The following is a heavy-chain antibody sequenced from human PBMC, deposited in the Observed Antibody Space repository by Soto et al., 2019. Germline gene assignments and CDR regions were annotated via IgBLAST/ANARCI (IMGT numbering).Heavy chain of an antibody. CDR3: AKDAAVAGRAEYFHH. CDR2: INWDGDST. Sequence: EVQLVESGGVVVQPGGSLRLSCAASGFTFGDYAMHWVRQAPGKALEWVSLINWDGDSTYYADSVKGRFIISRDDSKSSLYLQMNSLRPEDTAFYFCAKDAAVAGRAEYFHHWGQDTLVTVSS. D-gene: IGHD6-19*01. J-gene: IGHJ1*01. V-gene: IGHV3-43D*04. CDR1: GFTFGDYA.